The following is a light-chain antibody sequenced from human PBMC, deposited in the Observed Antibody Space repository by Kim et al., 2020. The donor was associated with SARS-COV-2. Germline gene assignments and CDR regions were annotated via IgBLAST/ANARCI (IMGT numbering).Light chain of an antibody. J-gene: IGLJ1*01. CDR2: EVT. V-gene: IGLV2-8*01. CDR1: SSDIGGYNY. Sequence: QLVTISCTGTSSDIGGYNYVSWYQQQLGKAPKLVIYEVTKRPSGVPDRFSGSKSGNTASLTVSGLRAEDEADYYCSSYAGSNNYVFGIGTKVTVL. CDR3: SSYAGSNNYV.